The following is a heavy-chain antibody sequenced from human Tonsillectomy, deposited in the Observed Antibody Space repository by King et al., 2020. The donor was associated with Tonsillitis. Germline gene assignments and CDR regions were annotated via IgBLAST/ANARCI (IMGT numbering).Heavy chain of an antibody. CDR2: INPNRGGT. Sequence: VQLVESGAEVKKPGASVEVSCKASGYSFTGYYIHWVRQAPGQGLEWMGWINPNRGGTNYAQKFQGRVTMTRDTSNSTAYMQLSRLGSDDTAVYFCARGPWRSSFDYWGQGSVVTVSS. CDR3: ARGPWRSSFDY. V-gene: IGHV1-2*02. CDR1: GYSFTGYY. J-gene: IGHJ4*02. D-gene: IGHD1-26*01.